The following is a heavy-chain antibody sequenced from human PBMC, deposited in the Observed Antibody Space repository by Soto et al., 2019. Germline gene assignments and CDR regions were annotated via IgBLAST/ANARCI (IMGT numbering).Heavy chain of an antibody. Sequence: ASVKVSCKASGYTFTSYDINWVRQATGQGLEWMGWMNPNSGNTGYAQKFQGRVTMTRNTSISTAYMELSSLRSEDTAVYYCARGLWFGELLGGNWFDPWGQGTLVTVSS. CDR3: ARGLWFGELLGGNWFDP. CDR2: MNPNSGNT. J-gene: IGHJ5*02. CDR1: GYTFTSYD. D-gene: IGHD3-10*01. V-gene: IGHV1-8*01.